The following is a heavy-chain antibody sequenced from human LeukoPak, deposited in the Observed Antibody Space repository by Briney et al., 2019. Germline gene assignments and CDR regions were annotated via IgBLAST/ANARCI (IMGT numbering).Heavy chain of an antibody. CDR3: ARKRGPGRYYDSSGYYIP. D-gene: IGHD3-22*01. Sequence: SETLSLTCAVYGGSFSGYYWSWIRQPPGKGLEWIGEINHSGSTNYNPSLKSRVTISVDTSKNQFSLKLSSVTAADTAVYYCARKRGPGRYYDSSGYYIPWGQGTLVTVSS. J-gene: IGHJ5*02. CDR1: GGSFSGYY. CDR2: INHSGST. V-gene: IGHV4-34*01.